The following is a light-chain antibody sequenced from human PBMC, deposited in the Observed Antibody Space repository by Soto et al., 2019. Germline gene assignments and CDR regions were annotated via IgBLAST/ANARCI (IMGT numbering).Light chain of an antibody. V-gene: IGKV3-20*01. CDR3: PHYASSPIT. CDR2: GAS. J-gene: IGKJ5*01. Sequence: IVMAQSPVTLSLSPEERATLSCRVSLRVSSNYLACYQQYPGQAPRLLFYGASSRATGIPDRFSGSGSGTDFTLTISCLQPEDFAVYYCPHYASSPITFGQGTRLE. CDR1: LRVSSNY.